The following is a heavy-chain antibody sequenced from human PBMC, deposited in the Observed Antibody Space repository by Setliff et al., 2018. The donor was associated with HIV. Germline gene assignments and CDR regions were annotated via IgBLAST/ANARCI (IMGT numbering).Heavy chain of an antibody. D-gene: IGHD6-13*01. J-gene: IGHJ6*02. CDR2: IIPNSGGT. Sequence: GASVKVSCKTSGYTFTGYYLHWVRQAPGQGLEWMGWIIPNSGGTNYAQKFRGWVTMTRDTSISTTYVELSRLRSDDTAVYYCARGGIAAAGTLNYYYYGLDVWGQGTTVTVSS. V-gene: IGHV1-2*04. CDR1: GYTFTGYY. CDR3: ARGGIAAAGTLNYYYYGLDV.